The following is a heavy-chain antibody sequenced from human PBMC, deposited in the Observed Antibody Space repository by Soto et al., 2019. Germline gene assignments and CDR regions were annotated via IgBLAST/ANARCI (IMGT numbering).Heavy chain of an antibody. D-gene: IGHD6-13*01. J-gene: IGHJ6*03. CDR1: GGSISSGGYY. CDR3: ARERGSSWLAGPLPPHNYYYYYMDV. CDR2: IYYSGST. Sequence: SETLSLTCTVSGGSISSGGYYWSWIRQHPGKGLEWIGYIYYSGSTYYNPSLKSRVTISVDTSKNQFSLKLSSVTAADTAVYYCARERGSSWLAGPLPPHNYYYYYMDVWGKGTTVTVSS. V-gene: IGHV4-31*03.